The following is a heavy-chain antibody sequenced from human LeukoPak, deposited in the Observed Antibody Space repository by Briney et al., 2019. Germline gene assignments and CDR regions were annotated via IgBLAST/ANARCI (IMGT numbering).Heavy chain of an antibody. V-gene: IGHV4-30-2*01. D-gene: IGHD2-2*01. J-gene: IGHJ5*02. CDR3: ARLQYCSGTSCYWFDP. CDR1: GGSISSGLYS. CDR2: IYHTGST. Sequence: SQTLSLTCDVSGGSISSGLYSWGWIRQPLGKGLEWIGYIYHTGSTYYNPSLKSRVTISVDTSKNQFSLRLSSVTAADTAVYYCARLQYCSGTSCYWFDPWGQGTLVTVSS.